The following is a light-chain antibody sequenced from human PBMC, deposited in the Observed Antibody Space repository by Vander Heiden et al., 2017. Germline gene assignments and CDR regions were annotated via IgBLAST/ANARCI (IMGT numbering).Light chain of an antibody. CDR1: GGDLGGYDY. J-gene: IGLJ2*01. CDR3: SSYAGSDNLV. Sequence: QSALTQPPSASGSPGQSVTISCTGTGGDLGGYDYVSWYQQHPGKAPKLMIYEVSKRPSGVPDRFSGSKSGNTASLTVSGLQAEDEADYYCSSYAGSDNLVFGGGTKLTVL. CDR2: EVS. V-gene: IGLV2-8*01.